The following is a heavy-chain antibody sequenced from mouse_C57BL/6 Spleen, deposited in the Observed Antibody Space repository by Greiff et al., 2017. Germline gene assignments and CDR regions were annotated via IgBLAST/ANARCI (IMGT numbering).Heavy chain of an antibody. Sequence: VQLQQSGPELVKPGASVKISCKASGYSFTSYYIHWVKQRPGQGLEWIGWIYPGSGNTKYNEKFKGKATLTADTSSSTAYMQLSSLTSEDSAVYYCARRLLRDYAMDYWGQGTSVTVSS. D-gene: IGHD2-3*01. J-gene: IGHJ4*01. CDR1: GYSFTSYY. CDR3: ARRLLRDYAMDY. V-gene: IGHV1-66*01. CDR2: IYPGSGNT.